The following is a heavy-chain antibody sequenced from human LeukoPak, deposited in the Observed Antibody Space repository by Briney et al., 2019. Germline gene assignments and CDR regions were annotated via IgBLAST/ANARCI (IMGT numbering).Heavy chain of an antibody. Sequence: GGSLRLSCAASGLTVSGNYMSWVRQAPGKGLEWVSIIYSGGSTYYADSVKGRFTISRDNSKNTLYLQMNSLRAEDTAVYFCARDYFNGTHFYSYIDLWGRGTLVTVSS. D-gene: IGHD3-3*02. CDR2: IYSGGST. J-gene: IGHJ2*01. V-gene: IGHV3-66*01. CDR3: ARDYFNGTHFYSYIDL. CDR1: GLTVSGNY.